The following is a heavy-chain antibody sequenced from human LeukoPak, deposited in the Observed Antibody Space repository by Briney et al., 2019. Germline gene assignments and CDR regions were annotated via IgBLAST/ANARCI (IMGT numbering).Heavy chain of an antibody. J-gene: IGHJ6*03. D-gene: IGHD1-14*01. CDR3: ARFPPGGYYYMDV. CDR1: GYTFTRYY. Sequence: GASVKVSCKASGYTFTRYYMHWVRQAPGQGLEWMGIINPSGGSTSYSQKFQGRVTMTRDTSTNTVYMELSSLRSEDTAVYYCARFPPGGYYYMDVWGKGTTVTVSS. CDR2: INPSGGST. V-gene: IGHV1-46*01.